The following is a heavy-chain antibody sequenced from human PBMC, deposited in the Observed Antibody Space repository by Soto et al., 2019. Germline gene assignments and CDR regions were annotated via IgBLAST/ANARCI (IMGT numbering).Heavy chain of an antibody. Sequence: PVGSLRLSCSASGFTFSSYAMHWVRQAPGKGLEYVSAISSNGGSTYYADSVKGRFTISRDNSKNTLYLQMSSLRAEDTAVYYCVSTGTTTYYYYGMDVWGQGTTVTVSS. CDR2: ISSNGGST. V-gene: IGHV3-64D*06. J-gene: IGHJ6*02. CDR3: VSTGTTTYYYYGMDV. CDR1: GFTFSSYA. D-gene: IGHD1-7*01.